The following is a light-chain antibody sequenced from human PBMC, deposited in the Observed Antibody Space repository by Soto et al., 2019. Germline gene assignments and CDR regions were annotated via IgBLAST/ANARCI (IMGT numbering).Light chain of an antibody. CDR2: EVS. Sequence: QSALTQPASVSGSPGQSITISCTGTSSGVGSYNLVSWYQQHPGKAPKIMIYEVSKRPSGVSNRFSGSKSGNTASLTVSGLQAEDEADYYCCSYAGSSTYGFGNGTKLTVL. V-gene: IGLV2-23*02. CDR1: SSGVGSYNL. CDR3: CSYAGSSTYG. J-gene: IGLJ1*01.